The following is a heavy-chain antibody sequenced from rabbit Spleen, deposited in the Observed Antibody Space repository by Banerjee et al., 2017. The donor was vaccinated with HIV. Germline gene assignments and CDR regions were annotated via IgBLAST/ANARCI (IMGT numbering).Heavy chain of an antibody. CDR1: GFSFSSSYW. CDR2: IHTTINNYI. V-gene: IGHV1S45*01. Sequence: QEQLVESGGDLVKPEGSLTLTCTASGFSFSSSYWICWVRQAPGKGLEWIACIHTTINNYIAYANWAKGRFTISKSSSTTVTLQMTSLTAADTATYFCARGYYDMDLWGPGTLVTVS. CDR3: ARGYYDMDL. J-gene: IGHJ6*01.